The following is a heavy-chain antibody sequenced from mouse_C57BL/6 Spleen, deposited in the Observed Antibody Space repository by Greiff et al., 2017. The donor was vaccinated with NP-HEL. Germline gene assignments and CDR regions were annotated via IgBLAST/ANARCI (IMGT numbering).Heavy chain of an antibody. Sequence: VQVVESGPELVKPGASVKISCKASGYAFSSSWMNWVKQRPGKGLEWIGRIYPGDGDTNYNGKFKGKATLTADKSSSTAYMQLSSLTSEDSAVYFCAREGPYAMDYWGQGTSVTVSS. CDR2: IYPGDGDT. CDR1: GYAFSSSW. J-gene: IGHJ4*01. V-gene: IGHV1-82*01. CDR3: AREGPYAMDY.